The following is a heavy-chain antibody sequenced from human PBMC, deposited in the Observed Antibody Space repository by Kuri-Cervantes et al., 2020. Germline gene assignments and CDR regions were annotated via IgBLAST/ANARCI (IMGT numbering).Heavy chain of an antibody. V-gene: IGHV4-61*01. J-gene: IGHJ4*02. CDR1: GGSVSSGSYY. D-gene: IGHD1-26*01. CDR2: IYYSGST. Sequence: SETLSLTSPVSGGSVSSGSYYWSWIRQPPGKGLEWIGYIYYSGSTNYNPSLKSRVTISVDTSKNQFSLKLSSVTAADTAVYYCARHEIVGATKAGAYWGQGILVTVSS. CDR3: ARHEIVGATKAGAY.